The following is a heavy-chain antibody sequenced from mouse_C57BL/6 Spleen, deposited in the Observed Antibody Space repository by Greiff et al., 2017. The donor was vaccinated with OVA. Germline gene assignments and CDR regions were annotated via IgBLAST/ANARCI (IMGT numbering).Heavy chain of an antibody. CDR3: AREKIYDYDGFAY. CDR2: ISYDGSN. V-gene: IGHV3-6*01. D-gene: IGHD2-4*01. Sequence: EVQVVESGPGLVKPSQSLSLTCSVTGYSITSGYYWNWIRQFPGNKLEWMGYISYDGSNNYNPSLKNRISITRDTSKNQFFLKLNSVTTEDTATYYCAREKIYDYDGFAYWGQGTLVTVSA. CDR1: GYSITSGYY. J-gene: IGHJ3*01.